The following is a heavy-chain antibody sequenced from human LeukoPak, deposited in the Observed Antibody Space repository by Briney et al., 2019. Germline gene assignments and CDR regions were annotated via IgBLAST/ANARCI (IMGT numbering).Heavy chain of an antibody. CDR2: IYPGDSDT. CDR1: GYSFTSYW. CDR3: AGRPYYDILTGYYSPFDY. V-gene: IGHV5-51*01. D-gene: IGHD3-9*01. J-gene: IGHJ4*02. Sequence: GESLKISCKGSGYSFTSYWIGWVRQMPGKGLEWMGIIYPGDSDTRYSPSFQGQVTISADKSISTAYLQWSSLKASDTAMYYCAGRPYYDILTGYYSPFDYWGQGTLVTVSS.